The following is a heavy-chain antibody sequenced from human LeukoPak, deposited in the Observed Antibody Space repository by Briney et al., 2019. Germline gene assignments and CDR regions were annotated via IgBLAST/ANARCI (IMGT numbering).Heavy chain of an antibody. J-gene: IGHJ4*02. D-gene: IGHD2-21*01. CDR3: ARRRKVVRAGFDY. CDR1: GGSISSSSYY. V-gene: IGHV4-39*07. CDR2: IYYSGST. Sequence: SETLSLTCTVSGGSISSSSYYWGWIRQPPGKGLEWIGSIYYSGSTYYNPSLKSRVTMSVDTSKDQFSLKLMSVTAADTGVYCCARRRKVVRAGFDYWGQGTRVIVSS.